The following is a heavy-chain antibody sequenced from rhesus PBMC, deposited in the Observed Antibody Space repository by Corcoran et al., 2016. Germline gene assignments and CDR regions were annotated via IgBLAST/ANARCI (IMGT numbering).Heavy chain of an antibody. CDR1: GFSISTSGMG. D-gene: IGHD6-13*01. J-gene: IGHJ4*01. CDR2: IYWDDDK. Sequence: QVTLKESGPALVKPTQTLTLTCTFSGFSISTSGMGVGWIRQPPGKALEWLALIYWDDDKYSSTSLKIRLTISKDTSKNQVVLTMTNMDPVDTATYYCARSSWPYYWGQGVLVTVSS. CDR3: ARSSWPYY. V-gene: IGHV2-174*01.